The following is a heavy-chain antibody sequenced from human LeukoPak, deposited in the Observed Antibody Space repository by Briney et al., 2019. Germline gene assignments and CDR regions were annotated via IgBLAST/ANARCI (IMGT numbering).Heavy chain of an antibody. CDR1: GYTFTGYY. CDR3: ARPRTHNKQSQVNPLGY. Sequence: ASVKVSCKASGYTFTGYYMHWVRQAPGQGLEWMGRINPNSGGTNYAQKFQGRVTMTRDTSISTAYMELSRLRSDDTAVYYCARPRTHNKQSQVNPLGYWGQGTLVTVSS. CDR2: INPNSGGT. D-gene: IGHD6-19*01. V-gene: IGHV1-2*06. J-gene: IGHJ4*01.